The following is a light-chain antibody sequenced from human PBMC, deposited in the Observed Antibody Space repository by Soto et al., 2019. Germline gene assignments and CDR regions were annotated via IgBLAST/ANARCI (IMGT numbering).Light chain of an antibody. J-gene: IGLJ3*02. CDR1: SSNLGAGYD. CDR2: SNN. V-gene: IGLV1-44*01. CDR3: AAWDDSLNGPV. Sequence: QPVLTQPPSVSGAPGQRVTLSCTGNSSNLGAGYDVHWYQQLPGTAPKLLIYSNNQRPSGVPDRFSGSKSGTSASLAISGLQSEDEADYYCAAWDDSLNGPVFGGGTKLTVL.